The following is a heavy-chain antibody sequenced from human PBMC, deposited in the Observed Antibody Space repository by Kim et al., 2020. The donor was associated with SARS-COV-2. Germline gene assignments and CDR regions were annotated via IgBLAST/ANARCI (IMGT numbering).Heavy chain of an antibody. V-gene: IGHV3-23*01. CDR3: VRQGLDV. CDR2: ISGSGVKS. Sequence: GGSLRLSCAASGFTFNTYNIDCVRQAPGKGLEWVSTISGSGVKSYYADSVKGRLTISRDNSNNMVYLQMNGLRAEDTAVYYCVRQGLDVWGQGTTVTVSS. CDR1: GFTFNTYN. J-gene: IGHJ6*02.